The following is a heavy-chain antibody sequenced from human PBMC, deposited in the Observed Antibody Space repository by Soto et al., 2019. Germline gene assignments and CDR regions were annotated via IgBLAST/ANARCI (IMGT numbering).Heavy chain of an antibody. CDR1: GGSISSGDYY. Sequence: QVQLQESGPGLVKPSQTLSLTCTVSGGSISSGDYYWSWIRQPPGKGLEWIGYIYYSGSTYYNPSLKSRVTISVDTSKNQFSLKLGSVTAADTAVYYCARDQVNPHGPYYFDYWGQGTLVTVSS. CDR3: ARDQVNPHGPYYFDY. V-gene: IGHV4-30-4*01. J-gene: IGHJ4*02. CDR2: IYYSGST.